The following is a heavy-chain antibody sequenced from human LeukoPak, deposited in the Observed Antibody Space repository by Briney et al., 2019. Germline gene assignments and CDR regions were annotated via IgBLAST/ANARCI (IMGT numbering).Heavy chain of an antibody. CDR1: GYSISSGYY. CDR2: IYHSGST. Sequence: SETLSLTCTVSGYSISSGYYWGWIRQPPGKGLEWIGSIYHSGSTYYNPSLKSRVTISVDTSKNQFSLKLSSVTAADTAVYYCARGYSYGYVEDYWGQGTLVTVSS. V-gene: IGHV4-38-2*02. D-gene: IGHD5-18*01. CDR3: ARGYSYGYVEDY. J-gene: IGHJ4*02.